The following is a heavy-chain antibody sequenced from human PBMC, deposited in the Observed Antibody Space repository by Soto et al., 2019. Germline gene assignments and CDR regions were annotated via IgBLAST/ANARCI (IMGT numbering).Heavy chain of an antibody. CDR3: VRVGRLGGY. V-gene: IGHV3-7*03. J-gene: IGHJ4*02. Sequence: EVQLVESGGRLFQPGGSLRLSCTVSGFTFSSYWMSWVRQAPGKGLGWVANIKEDGSGKYYVDSVKGRFSISRDNARNSLYLQMNSLRVEDTAVYYCVRVGRLGGYSGQGTLVIVSS. CDR2: IKEDGSGK. CDR1: GFTFSSYW. D-gene: IGHD3-16*01.